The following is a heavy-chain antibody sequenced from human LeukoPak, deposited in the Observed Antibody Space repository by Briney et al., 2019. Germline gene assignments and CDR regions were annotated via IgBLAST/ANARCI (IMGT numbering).Heavy chain of an antibody. V-gene: IGHV1-8*02. CDR2: MNPNNGNT. CDR1: GYTFTSYA. D-gene: IGHD2-15*01. J-gene: IGHJ4*02. Sequence: GASVKVSCKPSGYTFTSYAMNWVRQATGQGLEWMGWMNPNNGNTDYAQKFQGRVTMTSNTSIRTAYMELSSLKSEDTAVYYCVRSPRDSNLDYWGQGTLVTVSS. CDR3: VRSPRDSNLDY.